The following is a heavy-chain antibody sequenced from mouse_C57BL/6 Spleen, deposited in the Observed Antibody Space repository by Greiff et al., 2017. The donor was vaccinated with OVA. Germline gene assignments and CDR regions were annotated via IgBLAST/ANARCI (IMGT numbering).Heavy chain of an antibody. Sequence: EVQLQQSVAELVRPGASVKLSCTASGFNIKNNNIHWVKQRPEQGLELIGRIDPANGNTKYAPKFQGKATITADTSSNTAYLQLSSLTSEDTAIYYCARSDYWGQGTTLTVSS. J-gene: IGHJ2*01. CDR3: ARSDY. V-gene: IGHV14-3*01. CDR1: GFNIKNNN. CDR2: IDPANGNT.